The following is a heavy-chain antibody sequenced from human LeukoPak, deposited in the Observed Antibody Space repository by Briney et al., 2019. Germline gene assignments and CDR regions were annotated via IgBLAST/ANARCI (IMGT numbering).Heavy chain of an antibody. D-gene: IGHD6-13*01. V-gene: IGHV3-7*03. J-gene: IGHJ4*02. CDR2: IKQDGSEK. Sequence: GGSLRLSCVASGFTFSSRDWMTWVRQAPGKGLEWVANIKQDGSEKNYVDSVKGRFTISRDNAKNSVDLQMNSLRAEDTALYYCAKGTSSWHEFDSWGQGTLVTVSS. CDR1: GFTFSSRDW. CDR3: AKGTSSWHEFDS.